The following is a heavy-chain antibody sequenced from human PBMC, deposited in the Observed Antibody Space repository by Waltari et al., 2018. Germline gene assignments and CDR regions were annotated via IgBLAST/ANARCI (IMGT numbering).Heavy chain of an antibody. V-gene: IGHV1-3*01. Sequence: QVQLVQSGAEVKKPGASVKVSCQASGYTFTSYAMPWVRQAPGQRLEWMGWINAGNGNTKYSQKFQGRVTITRDTSASTAYMELSSLRSEDTAVYYCARDYYCTNGVCYTAGYFDLWGRGTLVTVSS. CDR1: GYTFTSYA. D-gene: IGHD2-8*01. CDR3: ARDYYCTNGVCYTAGYFDL. J-gene: IGHJ2*01. CDR2: INAGNGNT.